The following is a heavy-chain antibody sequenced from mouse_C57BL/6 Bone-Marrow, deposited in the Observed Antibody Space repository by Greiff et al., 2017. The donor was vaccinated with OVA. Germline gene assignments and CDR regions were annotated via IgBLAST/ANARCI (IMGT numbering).Heavy chain of an antibody. CDR2: INPYNGGT. V-gene: IGHV1-19*01. Sequence: VQLQQSGPVLVKPGASVKMSCKASGYTFTDYYMNWVKQSHGKSLEWIGVINPYNGGTSYNQKFKGKATLTVDKSSSTAYMELNSLTSEDSAVYYCARSWGPYYFDYWGQGTTLTVSS. J-gene: IGHJ2*01. CDR3: ARSWGPYYFDY. CDR1: GYTFTDYY.